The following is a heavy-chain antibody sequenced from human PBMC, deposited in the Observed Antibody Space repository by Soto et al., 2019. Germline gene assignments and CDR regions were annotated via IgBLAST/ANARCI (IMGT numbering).Heavy chain of an antibody. D-gene: IGHD3-3*01. J-gene: IGHJ6*02. CDR3: ARDQRRFLEWSYYGMDV. CDR1: GGSISSYY. V-gene: IGHV4-59*01. CDR2: IYYSGST. Sequence: ASETLSLTCTVSGGSISSYYWSWIRQPPGKGLDWIGSIYYSGSTKYNPSLKSRVTISLDTSKNQFSLKLSSVTAADTAVYYCARDQRRFLEWSYYGMDVWGQGTTVTVSS.